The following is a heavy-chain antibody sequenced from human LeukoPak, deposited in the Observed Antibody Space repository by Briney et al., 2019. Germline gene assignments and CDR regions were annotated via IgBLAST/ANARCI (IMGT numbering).Heavy chain of an antibody. J-gene: IGHJ2*01. CDR3: ARDHYGSGSYYPSFDWYFDL. Sequence: GGSLRLSCAASGFTFSSYSMNWVRQAPGKGLEWVSSISSSSSYIYYADSVKGRFTISRDNAKNSLYLQMNSLRAEDTAVYYCARDHYGSGSYYPSFDWYFDLWGRGTLVTVSS. CDR2: ISSSSSYI. CDR1: GFTFSSYS. D-gene: IGHD3-10*01. V-gene: IGHV3-21*01.